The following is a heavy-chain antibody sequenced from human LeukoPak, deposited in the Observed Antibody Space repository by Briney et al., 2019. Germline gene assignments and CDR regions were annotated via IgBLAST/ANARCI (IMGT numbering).Heavy chain of an antibody. CDR3: VKERMTNTSAFDY. CDR1: GFTFSAYA. D-gene: IGHD4-11*01. CDR2: INSNGRST. V-gene: IGHV3-64D*09. Sequence: PGGSPRLSCSGSGFTFSAYAIHWVRQAPGKGLEYVSAINSNGRSTYYPDSVKGRFTISRDNSKNTVFLEMSSLRAEDTAVYYCVKERMTNTSAFDYWGQGTLVTVSS. J-gene: IGHJ4*02.